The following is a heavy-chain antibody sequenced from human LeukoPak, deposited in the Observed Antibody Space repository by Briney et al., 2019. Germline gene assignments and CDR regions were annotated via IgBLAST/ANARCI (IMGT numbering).Heavy chain of an antibody. D-gene: IGHD1-26*01. V-gene: IGHV4-34*01. J-gene: IGHJ6*02. Sequence: PSETLSLTCAVYGGSFSGYYWSWIRQPPGKGLEWIGEINHSGRTNYNPSLKSRVTMSVDTSKNQFSLKLSSVTAADTAVYYCARDSRVSGFVGGSYQNYYYYGMDVWGQGTTVTVSS. CDR2: INHSGRT. CDR1: GGSFSGYY. CDR3: ARDSRVSGFVGGSYQNYYYYGMDV.